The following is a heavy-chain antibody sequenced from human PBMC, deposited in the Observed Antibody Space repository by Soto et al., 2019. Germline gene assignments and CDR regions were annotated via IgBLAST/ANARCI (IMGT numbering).Heavy chain of an antibody. CDR1: GYTFSSFY. CDR3: ARGVRYSSGWYGFDY. CDR2: INPSGATT. Sequence: QVQLVQSGAEVKTPGASVQVSCETSGYTFSSFYIHWVRQAPGQGLEWMGIINPSGATTSYAQRFRGRVTRTRDTSTSTVYMELSSLRSEDTAVYYCARGVRYSSGWYGFDYWGQGTLVTVSS. V-gene: IGHV1-46*01. D-gene: IGHD6-19*01. J-gene: IGHJ4*02.